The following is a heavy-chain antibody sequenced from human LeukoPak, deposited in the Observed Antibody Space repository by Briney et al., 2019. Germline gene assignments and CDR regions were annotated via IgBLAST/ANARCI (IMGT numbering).Heavy chain of an antibody. CDR1: GGSISSSSYY. CDR2: IYYSGST. CDR3: ARPLGANWFDP. Sequence: TSETLSLTCTVSGGSISSSSYYWGWIRQPPGKGLEWIGSIYYSGSTYYNPSLKSRVTISVDTSKNQFSLKLSSVTAADTAVYYCARPLGANWFDPWGQGTLVTVSS. V-gene: IGHV4-39*01. J-gene: IGHJ5*02.